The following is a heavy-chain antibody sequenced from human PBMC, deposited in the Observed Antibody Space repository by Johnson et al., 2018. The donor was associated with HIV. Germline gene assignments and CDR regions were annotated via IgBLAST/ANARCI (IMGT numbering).Heavy chain of an antibody. CDR1: GFTFSSYW. Sequence: QVQLVESGGGLVQPGGSLRLSCAASGFTFSSYWMSWVRQAPGKGLEWVAVIWSDGSNKYYADSVKGRFTISRDNSKNTLFLQMNSLRADDTAMYYCATSTASDALDIWGQGTMVTVSS. J-gene: IGHJ3*02. D-gene: IGHD1-1*01. CDR2: IWSDGSNK. CDR3: ATSTASDALDI. V-gene: IGHV3-33*08.